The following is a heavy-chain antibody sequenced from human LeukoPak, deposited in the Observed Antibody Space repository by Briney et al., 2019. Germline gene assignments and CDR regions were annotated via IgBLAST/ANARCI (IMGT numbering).Heavy chain of an antibody. CDR1: GGSFSGYY. CDR3: ARGSKLRFLEWLRSHDAFDI. D-gene: IGHD3-3*01. Sequence: SETLSLTCAVYGGSFSGYYWSWIRQPPGKGLEWIGEINHSGSTNYNPSLKSRVTISVDTSKNRFSLKLSSVTAADTAVYYCARGSKLRFLEWLRSHDAFDIWGQGTMVTVSS. CDR2: INHSGST. J-gene: IGHJ3*02. V-gene: IGHV4-34*01.